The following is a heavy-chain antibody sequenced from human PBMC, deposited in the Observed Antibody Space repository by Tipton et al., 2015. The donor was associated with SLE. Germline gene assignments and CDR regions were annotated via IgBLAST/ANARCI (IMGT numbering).Heavy chain of an antibody. D-gene: IGHD1-1*01. J-gene: IGHJ4*02. CDR3: ASSNWVSLNY. Sequence: RSLRLSCAASGFTFSSYAMHWVRQAPGKGLEWVAVISYDGNNKYYADSVRGRLIISRDNSEKTLFLQMNSLRTEDTAVYYCASSNWVSLNYWGQGTLVTVSS. CDR1: GFTFSSYA. CDR2: ISYDGNNK. V-gene: IGHV3-30*04.